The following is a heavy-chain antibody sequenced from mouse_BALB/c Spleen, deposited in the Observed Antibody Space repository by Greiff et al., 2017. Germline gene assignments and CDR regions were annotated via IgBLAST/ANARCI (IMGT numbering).Heavy chain of an antibody. Sequence: VMLVESGPGLVAPSQSLSITCTVSGFSLTSYGVHWVRQPPGKGLEWLGVIWAGGSTNYNSALMSRLSISKDNSKSQVFLKMNSLQTDDTAMYYCARDPYGNYGGGMDYWGQGTSVTVSS. D-gene: IGHD2-1*01. CDR3: ARDPYGNYGGGMDY. V-gene: IGHV2-9*02. CDR1: GFSLTSYG. CDR2: IWAGGST. J-gene: IGHJ4*01.